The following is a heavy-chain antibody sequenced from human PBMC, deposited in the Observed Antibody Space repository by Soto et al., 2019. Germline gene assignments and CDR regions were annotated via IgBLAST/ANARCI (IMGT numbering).Heavy chain of an antibody. Sequence: EVQLLESGGGLVQPGGSLRLSCTASGFTFSNYAMSWVRQAPGRGLEWVSSISGGGGNIYYADSVKGRFTIFRDNSMNTLLLQMNSLKVEDMALCYSGKKDETVGYYDAFDIWGRGTMVTVSS. CDR2: ISGGGGNI. CDR3: GKKDETVGYYDAFDI. CDR1: GFTFSNYA. D-gene: IGHD3-22*01. J-gene: IGHJ3*02. V-gene: IGHV3-23*01.